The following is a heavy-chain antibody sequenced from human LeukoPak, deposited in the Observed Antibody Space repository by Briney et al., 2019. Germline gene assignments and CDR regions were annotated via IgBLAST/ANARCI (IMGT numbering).Heavy chain of an antibody. CDR1: GFTFSSYA. Sequence: PGGSLRLSYAASGFTFSSYAMSWVRQAPGKGLEWVSAISGSGGSTYYADSVKGRFTISRDNSKNTLYLQMNSLGAEDTAVYYCAGGEVDAFDIWGQGTMVTVSS. D-gene: IGHD3-10*01. CDR2: ISGSGGST. J-gene: IGHJ3*02. V-gene: IGHV3-23*01. CDR3: AGGEVDAFDI.